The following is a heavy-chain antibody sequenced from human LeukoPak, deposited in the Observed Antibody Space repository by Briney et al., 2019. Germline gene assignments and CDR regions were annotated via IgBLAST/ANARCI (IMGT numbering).Heavy chain of an antibody. CDR3: ARVGYCSSTSCYWYFDY. Sequence: GGSLRLSCAASGFTFSSYSMNWVRQAPGKGLEWVSSISSSSSYIYYADSVKGRFTISRDNAKNSLYLQMNSLGAEDTAVYYCARVGYCSSTSCYWYFDYWGQGTLVTVSS. CDR1: GFTFSSYS. J-gene: IGHJ4*02. D-gene: IGHD2-2*01. V-gene: IGHV3-21*01. CDR2: ISSSSSYI.